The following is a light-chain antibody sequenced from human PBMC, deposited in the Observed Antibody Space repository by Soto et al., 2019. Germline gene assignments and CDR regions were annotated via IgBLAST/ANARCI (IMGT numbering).Light chain of an antibody. J-gene: IGLJ2*01. V-gene: IGLV2-14*01. Sequence: QSALTQPASVSGSPGQSITISCTGTSSDIGDYNYVSWYQQRPGKAPKLIIYEVSYRPSGVSNRFSGSKSGNTASLTISGLQAEDEADYYCSSYTSSSTLVFGGGTKLTVL. CDR1: SSDIGDYNY. CDR3: SSYTSSSTLV. CDR2: EVS.